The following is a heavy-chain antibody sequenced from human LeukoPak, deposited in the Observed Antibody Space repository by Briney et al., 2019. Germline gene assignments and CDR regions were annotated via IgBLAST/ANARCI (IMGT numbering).Heavy chain of an antibody. J-gene: IGHJ4*02. V-gene: IGHV3-23*01. D-gene: IGHD3-10*01. Sequence: GGTLRLSCAGSGFTFSSYGMSWVRQAPGKGLEWVSAISGSGGSTYYADSVKGRFTISRDNSKNTLYLQMSSLRAEDTAVYYCARAGFTFSDYFGSFFDYWGQGTLVTVSS. CDR3: ARAGFTFSDYFGSFFDY. CDR1: GFTFSSYG. CDR2: ISGSGGST.